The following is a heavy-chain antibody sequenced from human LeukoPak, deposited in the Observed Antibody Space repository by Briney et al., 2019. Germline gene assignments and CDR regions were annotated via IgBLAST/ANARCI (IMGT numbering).Heavy chain of an antibody. Sequence: ASVKVSCKASGYTFTSYYMHWVRQAPGQGLEWMGIINPSGGSTSYAQKFQGRVTMTRDMSTSTVYMELSSLRSEDTAVYYCARWGDIVVVPAATATSHYFDYWGQGTLVTVSS. CDR3: ARWGDIVVVPAATATSHYFDY. CDR2: INPSGGST. D-gene: IGHD2-2*01. CDR1: GYTFTSYY. V-gene: IGHV1-46*01. J-gene: IGHJ4*02.